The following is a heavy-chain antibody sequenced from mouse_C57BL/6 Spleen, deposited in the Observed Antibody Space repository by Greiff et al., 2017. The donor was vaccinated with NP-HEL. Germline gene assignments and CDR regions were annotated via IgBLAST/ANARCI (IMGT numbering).Heavy chain of an antibody. J-gene: IGHJ2*01. D-gene: IGHD2-3*01. Sequence: VQLQQSGPGLVKPSQSLSLTCSVTGYSITSGYYWNWIRQFPGTKLEWMGYISYDGSNNYNPSLKNRISITRDTYKNQFFLKLNSVTTEDTATYYCARDDGYYVDYWGQVTTLTVAS. V-gene: IGHV3-6*01. CDR1: GYSITSGYY. CDR2: ISYDGSN. CDR3: ARDDGYYVDY.